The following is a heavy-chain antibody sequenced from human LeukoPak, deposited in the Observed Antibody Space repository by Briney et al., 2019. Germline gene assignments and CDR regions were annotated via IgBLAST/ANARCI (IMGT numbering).Heavy chain of an antibody. CDR3: ARRAYSYGHYYFFDF. CDR1: GGSISSYS. D-gene: IGHD5-18*01. J-gene: IGHJ4*02. V-gene: IGHV4-59*01. Sequence: PSETLSLTCTVSGGSISSYSWSWIRQPPGKRLKWIRYIYYTGSSNYNPSLKSRVSISLDTSKNHFSLRLSSVTAADTAVYYCARRAYSYGHYYFFDFWGQGTLVTVSS. CDR2: IYYTGSS.